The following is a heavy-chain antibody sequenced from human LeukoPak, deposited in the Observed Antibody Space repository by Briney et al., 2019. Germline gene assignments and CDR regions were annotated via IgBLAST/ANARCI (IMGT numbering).Heavy chain of an antibody. Sequence: SETLSLTCTVSGGSISSSSYYWGWIRQPPGKGLEWIGSIYYSGSTYYNPSLKSRVTISVDTSKNQFSLKLSSVTAADTAVYYCARDYYGSGRYGYYYYYMDVWGKGTTVTVSS. J-gene: IGHJ6*03. D-gene: IGHD3-10*01. CDR1: GGSISSSSYY. CDR2: IYYSGST. CDR3: ARDYYGSGRYGYYYYYMDV. V-gene: IGHV4-39*07.